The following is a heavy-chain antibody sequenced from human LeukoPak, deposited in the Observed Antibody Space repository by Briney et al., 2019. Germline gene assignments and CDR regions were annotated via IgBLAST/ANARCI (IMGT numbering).Heavy chain of an antibody. CDR1: GYSIRSGSY. D-gene: IGHD4-11*01. V-gene: IGHV4-38-2*01. Sequence: SETLSLTCDVSGYSIRSGSYWGWIRQPPGKGLEWIGCMFHSGDTYHNPSLRSRVTISADTSKNQFSLKLTSVTAADTAVYYCAKVGAYGNYARHDYWGQGTLVTVSS. J-gene: IGHJ4*02. CDR3: AKVGAYGNYARHDY. CDR2: MFHSGDT.